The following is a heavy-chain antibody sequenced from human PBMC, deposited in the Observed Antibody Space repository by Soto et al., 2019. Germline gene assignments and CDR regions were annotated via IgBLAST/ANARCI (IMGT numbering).Heavy chain of an antibody. CDR2: INAGNGNT. V-gene: IGHV1-3*01. Sequence: ASVKVSCKASGYTFTSYAMHWVRQAPGQRLEWMGWINAGNGNTKYSQKFQGRVTITRDTSASTAYMELSSLRSEDTAVYYCARDSPEYYYDSSGYLNYWGQGTLVTVSS. D-gene: IGHD3-22*01. J-gene: IGHJ4*02. CDR1: GYTFTSYA. CDR3: ARDSPEYYYDSSGYLNY.